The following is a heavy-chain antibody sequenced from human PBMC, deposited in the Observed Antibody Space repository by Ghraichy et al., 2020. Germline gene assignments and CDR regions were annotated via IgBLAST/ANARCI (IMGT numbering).Heavy chain of an antibody. CDR1: GFTFSTSA. D-gene: IGHD4-11*01. J-gene: IGHJ4*02. V-gene: IGHV3-23*01. CDR3: AKDLRRPVIGF. Sequence: GGSLRLSCVASGFTFSTSAVTWARQAPGRGLEWVSTISSGGTNIDYTDSVKGRFTISRDNSKNTVYLQMNSLRGEDTAIYYCAKDLRRPVIGFWGQGTLVTVSS. CDR2: ISSGGTNI.